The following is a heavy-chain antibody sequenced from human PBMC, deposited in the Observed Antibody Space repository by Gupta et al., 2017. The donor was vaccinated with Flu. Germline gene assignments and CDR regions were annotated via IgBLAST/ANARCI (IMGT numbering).Heavy chain of an antibody. Sequence: EVQLVESGGGLVQPGGSLRLSCAASGFPVSSNYMSWVRQAPGKGLEWVSVIYSGGSTYYADSVKGRFTISRDNSKNTLYLQMNSLRAEDTAVYYCASPSDSSGYYPGPTDAFDIWGQGTMVTVSS. CDR3: ASPSDSSGYYPGPTDAFDI. CDR1: GFPVSSNY. V-gene: IGHV3-66*02. J-gene: IGHJ3*02. D-gene: IGHD3-22*01. CDR2: IYSGGST.